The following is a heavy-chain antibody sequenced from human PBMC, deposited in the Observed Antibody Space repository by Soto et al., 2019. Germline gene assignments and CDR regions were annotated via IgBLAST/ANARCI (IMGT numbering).Heavy chain of an antibody. Sequence: EVQLLESGGGLVQPGGSLRLSCAASGFTFSNYAMTWVRQAPGKGLEWVSGDTGSGGNTYYADSVKGRFTISRDKSKNTLYLQMSSLRAEDTAVYYCAKAQYSGYAVSLNLDSWGQGALVTVSS. V-gene: IGHV3-23*01. CDR3: AKAQYSGYAVSLNLDS. D-gene: IGHD5-12*01. J-gene: IGHJ4*02. CDR1: GFTFSNYA. CDR2: DTGSGGNT.